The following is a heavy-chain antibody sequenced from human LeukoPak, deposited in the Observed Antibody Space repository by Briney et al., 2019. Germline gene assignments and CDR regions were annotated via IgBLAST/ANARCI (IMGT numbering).Heavy chain of an antibody. J-gene: IGHJ4*02. CDR2: ISSSSSYI. V-gene: IGHV3-21*01. CDR1: GFTFSSYS. CDR3: ARVVSSGWLIFDY. Sequence: GGSLRLSCAASGFTFSSYSMNWVRQAPGTGLEWVSSISSSSSYIYYADSVKGRFTISRDNAKNSLYLQMNSLRAEDTAVYYCARVVSSGWLIFDYWGQGTLVTVSS. D-gene: IGHD6-19*01.